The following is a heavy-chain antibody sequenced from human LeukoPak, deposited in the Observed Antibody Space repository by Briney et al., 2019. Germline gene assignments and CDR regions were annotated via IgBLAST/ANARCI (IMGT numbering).Heavy chain of an antibody. D-gene: IGHD3-22*01. V-gene: IGHV3-7*01. CDR2: IKQDGSEK. CDR3: AREHPYYYDSSGTALMAEIKYYFDY. Sequence: GGSLRLSCAASGFTFRSYWMSWVRQAPGKGLEWVANIKQDGSEKYYVDSVKGRFTVSRDNAKNSLYLQMNSLRAEDTGVYYCAREHPYYYDSSGTALMAEIKYYFDYWGQGTLVTVSS. CDR1: GFTFRSYW. J-gene: IGHJ4*02.